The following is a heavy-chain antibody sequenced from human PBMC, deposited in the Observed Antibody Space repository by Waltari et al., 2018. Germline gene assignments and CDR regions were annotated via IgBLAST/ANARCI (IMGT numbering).Heavy chain of an antibody. Sequence: EVQLVESGGGLVQPGGSLRLSCAASGFTFSRYALGWVRQGQGKVPEWVAAISVSGGSTYDADSVKGRFTISRDNSKNTLYLQMNSRRAEDTAVYYCASCSSGWSLDYWGQGTLVTVSS. CDR3: ASCSSGWSLDY. CDR1: GFTFSRYA. J-gene: IGHJ4*02. D-gene: IGHD6-19*01. V-gene: IGHV3-23*04. CDR2: ISVSGGST.